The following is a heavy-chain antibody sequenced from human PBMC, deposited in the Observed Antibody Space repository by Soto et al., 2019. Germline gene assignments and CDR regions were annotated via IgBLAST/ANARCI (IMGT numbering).Heavy chain of an antibody. CDR1: GGSISSCSYY. Sequence: SETLSLTCTVSGGSISSCSYYWGWVRQPPGKGLECIGSVYCSGRTYYNPSLKSRVTISVDTSKNQFSLKLSSVTAADTAVYYSANTYYDILTGYHDAFGIWGQGTMVTVSS. CDR2: VYCSGRT. CDR3: ANTYYDILTGYHDAFGI. J-gene: IGHJ3*02. V-gene: IGHV4-39*01. D-gene: IGHD3-9*01.